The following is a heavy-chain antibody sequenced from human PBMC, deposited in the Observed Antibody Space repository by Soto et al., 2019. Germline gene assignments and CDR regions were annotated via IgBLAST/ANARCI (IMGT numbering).Heavy chain of an antibody. D-gene: IGHD4-17*01. CDR1: GGSFSGYY. Sequence: QVQLQQWGAGLLKPSETLSLTCAVYGGSFSGYYWSWIRQPPGKGLEWIGEINHSGTTNYNPSLKSRVTISVDTSKNQFSQKLSSLTAADTAVYYCARVGVRDGDYGVSRFDPWGQGTLVTVSS. CDR3: ARVGVRDGDYGVSRFDP. V-gene: IGHV4-34*01. CDR2: INHSGTT. J-gene: IGHJ5*02.